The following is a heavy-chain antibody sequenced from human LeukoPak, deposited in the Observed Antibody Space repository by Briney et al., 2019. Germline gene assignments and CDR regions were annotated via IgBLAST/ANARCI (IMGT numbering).Heavy chain of an antibody. Sequence: GGSLRLSYAASGFTFNSYNMNWVRQAPGKGLEWVSSISSSNSYIYYADSLKGRFTISRDDAKDSLYLQMDSLRAEDTAVYYCTRGWSVFDYWGQGTLVTVSS. J-gene: IGHJ4*02. CDR1: GFTFNSYN. CDR3: TRGWSVFDY. V-gene: IGHV3-21*01. CDR2: ISSSNSYI.